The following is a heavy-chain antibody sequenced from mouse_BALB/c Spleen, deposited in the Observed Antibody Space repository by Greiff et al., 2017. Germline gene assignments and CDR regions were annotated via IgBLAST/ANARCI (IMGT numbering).Heavy chain of an antibody. CDR2: ISSGGSYT. CDR3: TRDRGNGYDESWFAY. Sequence: DVMLVESGGGLVKPGGSLKLSCAASGFTFSSYTMSWVRQTPEKRLEWVATISSGGSYTYYPDSVKGRFTISRDNAKNTLYLQMSSLKSEDTAMYYCTRDRGNGYDESWFAYWGQGTLVTVSA. V-gene: IGHV5-6-4*01. D-gene: IGHD2-2*01. J-gene: IGHJ3*01. CDR1: GFTFSSYT.